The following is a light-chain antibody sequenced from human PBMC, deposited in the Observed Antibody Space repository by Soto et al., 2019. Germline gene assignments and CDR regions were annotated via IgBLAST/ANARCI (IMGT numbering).Light chain of an antibody. V-gene: IGLV2-14*01. Sequence: QSVLTQPASVSGSPGQSITISCTGTSSDVGGYNYVSWYQQHPGKAPKFMIYDVSNRPSGVSNRFSGSKSGNTASLTISGLQVEDEADYYCCSYTTSNTRKIFFGTGTKVTVL. CDR3: CSYTTSNTRKIF. CDR2: DVS. CDR1: SSDVGGYNY. J-gene: IGLJ1*01.